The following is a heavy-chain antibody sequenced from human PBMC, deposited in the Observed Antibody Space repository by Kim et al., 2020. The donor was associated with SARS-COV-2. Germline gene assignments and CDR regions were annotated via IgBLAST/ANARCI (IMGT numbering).Heavy chain of an antibody. CDR2: INHSGST. CDR3: AGGGDEPEDY. CDR1: GGSFSAYY. D-gene: IGHD3-10*01. J-gene: IGHJ4*02. Sequence: SETLSLICAVYGGSFSAYYWSWIRQPPGKGLEWIGEINHSGSTNYNPSLKSRVTILVDTSENQFSLKLSSVTAADTAVYYCAGGGDEPEDYWGQGTLVTVSS. V-gene: IGHV4-34*01.